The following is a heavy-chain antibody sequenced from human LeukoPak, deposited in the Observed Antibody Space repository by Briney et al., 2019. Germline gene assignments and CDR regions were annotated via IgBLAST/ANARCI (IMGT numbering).Heavy chain of an antibody. CDR2: IIPIFGTA. CDR3: ARTRIYRGKSQQLVDFDY. V-gene: IGHV1-69*01. J-gene: IGHJ4*02. Sequence: ASVKVSCKXSGGTFSSYAISWVRQAPGQGLEWKGGIIPIFGTANYSQKFQGRVTITADESTSTAYMELSSLRSEDTAVYCCARTRIYRGKSQQLVDFDYWGQGTLVTVSS. D-gene: IGHD6-13*01. CDR1: GGTFSSYA.